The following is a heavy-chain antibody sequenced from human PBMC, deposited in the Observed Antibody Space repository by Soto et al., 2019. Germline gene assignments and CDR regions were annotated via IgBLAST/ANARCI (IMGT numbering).Heavy chain of an antibody. Sequence: QEQLVQSGAEVKKPGAPVKVSCKASGYTFSNYNINWVRQASGQGLEWMGWMNSDSGNTGYAEKFQGRVTMTRNRSISTAYMELSGLRSEDTAVYYCAREAASDPSFYYHYMDVWGKGTTVTVSS. CDR2: MNSDSGNT. CDR1: GYTFSNYN. D-gene: IGHD6-25*01. V-gene: IGHV1-8*01. J-gene: IGHJ6*03. CDR3: AREAASDPSFYYHYMDV.